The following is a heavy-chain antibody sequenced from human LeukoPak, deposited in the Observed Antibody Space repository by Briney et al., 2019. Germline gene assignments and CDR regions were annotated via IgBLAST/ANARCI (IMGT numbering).Heavy chain of an antibody. Sequence: ASVKVSCKASGHSFTDYYIHWARQAPGQGLEWMGWINPKGGGINYAPEFQGRVTMTRDTSITTAYMELSSLRPDDTAMYYCARDTCDGGDCFNWFDPWGQGTLVTVSS. CDR2: INPKGGGI. V-gene: IGHV1-2*02. J-gene: IGHJ5*02. D-gene: IGHD2-21*02. CDR3: ARDTCDGGDCFNWFDP. CDR1: GHSFTDYY.